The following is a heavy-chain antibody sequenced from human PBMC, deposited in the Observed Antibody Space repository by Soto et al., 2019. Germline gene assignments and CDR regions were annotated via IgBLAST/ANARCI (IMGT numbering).Heavy chain of an antibody. J-gene: IGHJ6*02. V-gene: IGHV3-7*01. CDR1: GFSFSTYL. CDR2: IKQGGNEK. CDR3: VGALTYEVPYYYYGMDV. D-gene: IGHD3-16*01. Sequence: GGSLRLSCAASGFSFSTYLMSWVRQAPGKGLEWVANIKQGGNEKFYVDSVKGRFTISRDNDKKSLYLQMDSLRVEDTAVYYCVGALTYEVPYYYYGMDVWGQGTTVTVSS.